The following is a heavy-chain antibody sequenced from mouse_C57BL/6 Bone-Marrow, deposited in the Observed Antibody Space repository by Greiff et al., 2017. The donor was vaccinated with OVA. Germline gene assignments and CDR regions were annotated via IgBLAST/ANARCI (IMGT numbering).Heavy chain of an antibody. J-gene: IGHJ1*03. CDR3: ARRYYGSSRYFDV. CDR1: GYTFTSYW. D-gene: IGHD1-1*01. V-gene: IGHV1-55*01. Sequence: QVQLQQPGAELVKPGASVKMSCKASGYTFTSYWITWVKQRPGQGLEWIGDIYPGSGSTNYTEKFKSKATLTVDTSSSTAYMQLSSLTSEDSAVYYCARRYYGSSRYFDVWGTGTTVTVSS. CDR2: IYPGSGST.